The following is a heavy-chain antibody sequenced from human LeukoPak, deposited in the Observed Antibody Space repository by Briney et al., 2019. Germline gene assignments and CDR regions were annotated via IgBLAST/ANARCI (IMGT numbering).Heavy chain of an antibody. CDR3: ARGLHWSGDPGFDY. Sequence: PSETLSLTCAVYGRSFSGYYWSWIRQPPGKGLEWIGEINHSGSTNYNPSLKSRVTISVDTSKNQFSLKLSSVTAADTAVYYCARGLHWSGDPGFDYWGQGTLVTVSS. CDR1: GRSFSGYY. CDR2: INHSGST. V-gene: IGHV4-34*01. J-gene: IGHJ4*02. D-gene: IGHD2-8*02.